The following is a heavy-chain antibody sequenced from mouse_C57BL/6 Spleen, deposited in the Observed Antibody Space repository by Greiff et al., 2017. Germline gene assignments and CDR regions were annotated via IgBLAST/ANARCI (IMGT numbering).Heavy chain of an antibody. CDR2: INPNNGGT. CDR1: GYTFTDYY. V-gene: IGHV1-26*01. J-gene: IGHJ1*03. CDR3: ASYTPYWYFDV. Sequence: VQLQQSGPELVKPGASVKISCKASGYTFTDYYMNWVKQSHGKSLEWIGDINPNNGGTSYNQKFKGKATLTVDKSSSTAYMELRSLTSEDSAVYYCASYTPYWYFDVWGTGTTVTVSS. D-gene: IGHD2-12*01.